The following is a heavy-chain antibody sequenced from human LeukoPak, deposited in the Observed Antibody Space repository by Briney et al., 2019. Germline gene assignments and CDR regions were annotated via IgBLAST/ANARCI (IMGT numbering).Heavy chain of an antibody. V-gene: IGHV1-18*01. CDR3: ARDLGEGAKRDLDF. CDR2: INTYNGNT. J-gene: IGHJ4*02. D-gene: IGHD1-26*01. CDR1: GYRLSDYG. Sequence: ASVKVSCKTSGYRLSDYGISWVRQAPGQGVQWMGWINTYNGNTEYAQSLQGRATMTIDTATATAYLEVRSLISDDTAVYYCARDLGEGAKRDLDFWGQGTLVTVSS.